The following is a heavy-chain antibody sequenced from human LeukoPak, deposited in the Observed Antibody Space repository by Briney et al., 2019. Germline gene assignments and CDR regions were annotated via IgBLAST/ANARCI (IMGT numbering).Heavy chain of an antibody. CDR3: AREAHYYDSRGYYINWFDP. Sequence: PSETLSLTCTVSGGSISSYYWSWIRQPPGKGREWIGYIYYSGSTNYNPSPKSRVTISVDTSKNPFSLKLTSVTAADTAVSSCAREAHYYDSRGYYINWFDPWGQGTLVTVSS. D-gene: IGHD3-22*01. CDR2: IYYSGST. CDR1: GGSISSYY. J-gene: IGHJ5*02. V-gene: IGHV4-59*01.